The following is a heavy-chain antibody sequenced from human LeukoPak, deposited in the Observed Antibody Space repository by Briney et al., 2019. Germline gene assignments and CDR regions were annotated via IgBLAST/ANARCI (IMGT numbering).Heavy chain of an antibody. CDR2: ISGSGGNT. CDR3: AKFRTGVNDAFDI. J-gene: IGHJ3*02. Sequence: GGSLRLSCVASGLTFSSYWMRWVRQAPGKGLEWVSAISGSGGNTYYADSVKGRFTISRDNSKNTLYLQMNSLRAEDTAVYYCAKFRTGVNDAFDIWGQGTMVTVSS. V-gene: IGHV3-23*01. D-gene: IGHD7-27*01. CDR1: GLTFSSYW.